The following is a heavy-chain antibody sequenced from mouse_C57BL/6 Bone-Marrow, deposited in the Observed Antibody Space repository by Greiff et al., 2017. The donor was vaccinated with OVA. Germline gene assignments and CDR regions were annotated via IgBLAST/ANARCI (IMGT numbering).Heavy chain of an antibody. CDR2: IHPSDSET. CDR1: GYTFTSYW. Sequence: VQLQQPGAELVRPGSSVKLSCKASGYTFTSYWMDWVKQRPGQGLEWIGNIHPSDSETHYNQKFKDKATLTVDKSSSTAYMQLSSLTSEDSAVYYCARWFYYYAMDYWGQGTSVTVSS. V-gene: IGHV1-61*01. CDR3: ARWFYYYAMDY. J-gene: IGHJ4*01. D-gene: IGHD2-2*01.